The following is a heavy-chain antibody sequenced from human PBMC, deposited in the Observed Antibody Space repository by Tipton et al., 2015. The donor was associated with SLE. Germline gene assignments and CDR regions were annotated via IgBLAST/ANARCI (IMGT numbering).Heavy chain of an antibody. V-gene: IGHV4-39*07. D-gene: IGHD3-3*01. CDR3: ARDGYYDFWSGKGAFDI. CDR2: IYYSGST. Sequence: LRLSCTVSGGSISSSSYYWGWIRQPPGKGLEWIGSIYYSGSTYYNPSLKSRVTISVDTSKNQFSLKLSSVTAADTAVYYCARDGYYDFWSGKGAFDIWGQGTMVTVSS. CDR1: GGSISSSSYY. J-gene: IGHJ3*02.